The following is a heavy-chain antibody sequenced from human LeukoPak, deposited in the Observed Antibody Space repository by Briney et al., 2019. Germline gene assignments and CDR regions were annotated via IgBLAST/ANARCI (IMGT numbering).Heavy chain of an antibody. CDR1: GFTFSSYW. J-gene: IGHJ5*02. CDR2: INSDGSST. D-gene: IGHD3-10*01. Sequence: GGSLRLSCAASGFTFSSYWMHWVRQAPEKGLVWVSRINSDGSSTSYADSVKGRFTISRDNAKNTLYLQMNSLRAEDTAVYYCAREGRREWFGDNVDWFDPWGQGTLVTVSS. V-gene: IGHV3-74*01. CDR3: AREGRREWFGDNVDWFDP.